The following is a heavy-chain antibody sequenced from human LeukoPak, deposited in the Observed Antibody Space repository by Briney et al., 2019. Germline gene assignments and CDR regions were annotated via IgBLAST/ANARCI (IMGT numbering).Heavy chain of an antibody. D-gene: IGHD6-13*01. CDR3: ARGARSSSSWRLGNWFDP. Sequence: SETLSLTCAVYGGSFSGYYWSWIRQPPGKGLEWIGEVNHSGTTNYNPSLKSRVTTSVDTSKNQFSLKLSSVTAADTAVYYCARGARSSSSWRLGNWFDPWGQGTLVTVSS. CDR2: VNHSGTT. J-gene: IGHJ5*02. CDR1: GGSFSGYY. V-gene: IGHV4-34*01.